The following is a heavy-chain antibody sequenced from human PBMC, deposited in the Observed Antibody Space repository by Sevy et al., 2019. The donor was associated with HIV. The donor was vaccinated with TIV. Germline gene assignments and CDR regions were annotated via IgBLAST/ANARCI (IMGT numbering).Heavy chain of an antibody. J-gene: IGHJ4*02. CDR2: IWYDGSNK. CDR3: AMNYYDSSGSSFFFDY. CDR1: GFTFSSYG. V-gene: IGHV3-33*01. Sequence: GGSLRLSCAASGFTFSSYGMHWVRQAPGKGLEWMAVIWYDGSNKYYADSVKGRFTSSRDNSKNTLYLQMNSLRAEDTAVYYCAMNYYDSSGSSFFFDYWGQGTLVTVSS. D-gene: IGHD3-22*01.